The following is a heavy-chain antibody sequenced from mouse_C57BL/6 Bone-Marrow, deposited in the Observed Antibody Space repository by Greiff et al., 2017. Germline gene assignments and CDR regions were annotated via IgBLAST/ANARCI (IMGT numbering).Heavy chain of an antibody. Sequence: EVQLQQSGPELVKPGASVKIPCKASGYTFTDYNMDWVKQSHGKSLEWIGDINPNNGGTIYNQKFKGKATLTVDKSSSTAYMELRSLTSEDTAVYYCARSYYYGSSSLSLFDVWGTGTTVTVSS. CDR2: INPNNGGT. V-gene: IGHV1-18*01. D-gene: IGHD1-1*01. J-gene: IGHJ1*03. CDR1: GYTFTDYN. CDR3: ARSYYYGSSSLSLFDV.